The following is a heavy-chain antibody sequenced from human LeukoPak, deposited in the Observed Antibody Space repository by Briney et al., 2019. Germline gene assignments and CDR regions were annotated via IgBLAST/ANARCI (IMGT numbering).Heavy chain of an antibody. D-gene: IGHD2-15*01. J-gene: IGHJ4*02. CDR1: GFTFSSYS. Sequence: GGSLRLSCAASGFTFSSYSMNWVRQAPGKGLEWVSYISSSSSTIYYADSVKGRFTISRDNAKNSLYLQMNSLRAEDTAVYSCARLTTVVVIPAADRTLCSGSSCYRRNEYYFAYWGQGTLVTVSS. V-gene: IGHV3-48*01. CDR2: ISSSSSTI. CDR3: ARLTTVVVIPAADRTLCSGSSCYRRNEYYFAY.